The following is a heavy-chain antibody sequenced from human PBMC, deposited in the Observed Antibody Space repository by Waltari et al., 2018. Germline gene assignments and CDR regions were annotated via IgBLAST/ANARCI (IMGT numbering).Heavy chain of an antibody. CDR3: AKGFLGVGGFDY. CDR1: GFTFSSYA. J-gene: IGHJ4*02. D-gene: IGHD3-16*01. CDR2: ISDSGYST. V-gene: IGHV3-23*01. Sequence: EVQVLQSGGGLVQPGGSLRPSWAASGFTFSSYAMSWVRQAPGKGLEWVSGISDSGYSTYYTASVKGRLTISRDNSKNTLYLQMDRLRAEDTALYYCAKGFLGVGGFDYWGQGTLVTVSS.